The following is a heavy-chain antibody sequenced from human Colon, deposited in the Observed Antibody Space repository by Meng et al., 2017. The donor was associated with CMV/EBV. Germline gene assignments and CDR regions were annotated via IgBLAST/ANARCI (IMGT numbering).Heavy chain of an antibody. V-gene: IGHV4-39*07. J-gene: IGHJ4*02. CDR1: GGSISGTNHY. Sequence: SGGSISGTNHYWGWIRQPPGKGLEWIGHIYDGVTTHYNSSLKSRVAISVDTSKNQFSLKLSTLTAADTAVYYCEAYSHGWSGGPVGNWGQGTLVTVSS. CDR3: EAYSHGWSGGPVGN. D-gene: IGHD6-19*01. CDR2: IYDGVTT.